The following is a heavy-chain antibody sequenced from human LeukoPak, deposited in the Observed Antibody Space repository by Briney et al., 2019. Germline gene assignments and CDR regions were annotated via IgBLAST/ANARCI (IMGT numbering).Heavy chain of an antibody. CDR1: GFTFSSYA. V-gene: IGHV3-23*01. J-gene: IGHJ4*02. D-gene: IGHD3-10*01. Sequence: GGSLRLSCAASGFTFSSYAMRWVRQAPGKGLEWVSAISGSGGSTYYADSVKGRFTISRDNSKNTLYLQMNSLRAEDTAVYYCAKGLWFGEFYFDYWGQGTLVTVSS. CDR2: ISGSGGST. CDR3: AKGLWFGEFYFDY.